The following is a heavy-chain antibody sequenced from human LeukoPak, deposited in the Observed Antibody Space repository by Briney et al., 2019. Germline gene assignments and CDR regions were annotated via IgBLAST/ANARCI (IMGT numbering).Heavy chain of an antibody. V-gene: IGHV3-21*01. Sequence: PGGSLRLSCAASGFTFSSYSMNWVRQAPGKGLEWVSSISSATDYIYYADSVKARFTISRDNAKNSLYLQMNSLRAEDTAVYYCASSGIVVIAATYGSAFDYWGQGTLVTVSS. D-gene: IGHD2-15*01. CDR3: ASSGIVVIAATYGSAFDY. J-gene: IGHJ4*02. CDR2: ISSATDYI. CDR1: GFTFSSYS.